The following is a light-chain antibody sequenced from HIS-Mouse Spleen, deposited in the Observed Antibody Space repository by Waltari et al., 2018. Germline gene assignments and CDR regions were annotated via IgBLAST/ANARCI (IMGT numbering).Light chain of an antibody. CDR3: YSTDSSGNHRV. V-gene: IGLV3-10*01. CDR1: ALPKKY. J-gene: IGLJ2*01. Sequence: SYELTQPPSVSVSPGQTARITCSGDALPKKYAYWYQQKSGQAPVLVIYEDSKRTSGIPCRFPGSSSGTMATLTISGAQVEDEADYYCYSTDSSGNHRVFGGGTKLTVL. CDR2: EDS.